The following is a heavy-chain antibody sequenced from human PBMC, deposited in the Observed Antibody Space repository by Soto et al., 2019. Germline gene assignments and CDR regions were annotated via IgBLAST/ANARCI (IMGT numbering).Heavy chain of an antibody. D-gene: IGHD2-15*01. CDR1: GFTFSKYA. J-gene: IGHJ2*01. CDR3: AKDKYTDSVRKVWFFDY. Sequence: EVQLLESGGGLVKPGGSLRLSCAASGFTFSKYAMSWVRLAPGKGLEWVSSISANGGITDYADSVKGRFTISRDNFQNILSLQMDSPTGADTALYFWAKDKYTDSVRKVWFFDYWGRGTLVTVSS. CDR2: ISANGGIT. V-gene: IGHV3-23*01.